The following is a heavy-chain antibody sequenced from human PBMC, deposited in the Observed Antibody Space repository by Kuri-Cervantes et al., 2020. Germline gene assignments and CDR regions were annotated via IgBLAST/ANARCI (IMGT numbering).Heavy chain of an antibody. D-gene: IGHD5-24*01. J-gene: IGHJ6*02. Sequence: SETLSLTCTVSGGSVSSGSYYWSWIRQPPGKGLEWIGYIYYSGSTNYNPSLKSRVTISVDKSKNQFSLKLSSVTAADTAVYYCARASVEMATTPGHYYYYGMDVWGQGTTVTVSS. CDR2: IYYSGST. CDR1: GGSVSSGSYY. V-gene: IGHV4-61*01. CDR3: ARASVEMATTPGHYYYYGMDV.